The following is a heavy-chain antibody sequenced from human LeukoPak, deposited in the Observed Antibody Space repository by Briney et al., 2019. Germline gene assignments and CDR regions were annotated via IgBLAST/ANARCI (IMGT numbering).Heavy chain of an antibody. CDR1: GFTFSSYG. CDR2: ISYDGSNK. V-gene: IGHV3-30*03. CDR3: ASAVAGTGGPFDY. D-gene: IGHD6-19*01. Sequence: AGRSXRLSCAASGFTFSSYGMHWVRQXPGKGLEWVAVISYDGSNKYYADSVKGRFTISRDNSKNTLYLQMNSLRAEDTAVYYCASAVAGTGGPFDYWGQGTLVTVSS. J-gene: IGHJ4*02.